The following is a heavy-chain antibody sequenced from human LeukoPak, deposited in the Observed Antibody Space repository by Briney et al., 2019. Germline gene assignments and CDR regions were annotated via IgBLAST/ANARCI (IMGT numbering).Heavy chain of an antibody. CDR3: ARDFGGFGYYFDY. Sequence: ASVKVSCKASGYTFNNYGVSWVRQAPGQGLECVGWISAYNGKTNHAQEFQGRITLTIDTSTSTAYMELRSLRSDDTAIYYCARDFGGFGYYFDYGGQGTLVTVSS. CDR2: ISAYNGKT. D-gene: IGHD3-10*01. V-gene: IGHV1-18*01. CDR1: GYTFNNYG. J-gene: IGHJ4*02.